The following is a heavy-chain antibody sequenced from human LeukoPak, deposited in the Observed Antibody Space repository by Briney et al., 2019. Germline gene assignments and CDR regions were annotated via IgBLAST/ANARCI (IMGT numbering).Heavy chain of an antibody. V-gene: IGHV3-74*01. CDR1: GFSVSNNY. Sequence: GGSLRLSCAASGFSVSNNYMSWVRQAPGKGLVWVSRINSDGSITQYADSVKGRFTISRDNAKNTLFLQMNSLRVEDTAAYYCARGPDHGGSYYHDWGQGSPVIVSS. CDR3: ARGPDHGGSYYHD. CDR2: INSDGSIT. J-gene: IGHJ4*02. D-gene: IGHD1-26*01.